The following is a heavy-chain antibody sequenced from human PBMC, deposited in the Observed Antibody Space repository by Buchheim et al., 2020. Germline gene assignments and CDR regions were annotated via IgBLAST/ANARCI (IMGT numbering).Heavy chain of an antibody. CDR3: VREGNVEGSLSH. CDR1: GFNFIDYT. V-gene: IGHV3-21*01. Sequence: EVQLVESGGGLVKPGGSLRLSCTPSGFNFIDYTMNWVRQAPGKGLEWVSSITFSSSYIYYADSVKGRFTISRDNAKTSLFLQMTSLRVEDTAVYYCVREGNVEGSLSHWGQGTL. CDR2: ITFSSSYI. D-gene: IGHD4-23*01. J-gene: IGHJ4*02.